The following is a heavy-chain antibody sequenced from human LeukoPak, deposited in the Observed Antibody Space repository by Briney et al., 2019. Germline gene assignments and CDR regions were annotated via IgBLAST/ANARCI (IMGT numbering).Heavy chain of an antibody. CDR3: ARGSAGDTAMAPTMVRGSQPYYFDY. D-gene: IGHD3-10*01. CDR1: GFTVSSNY. Sequence: GGSLRLSCAASGFTVSSNYMSWVRQAPGKGLEWVSVIYNGGSTYYADSVKGRFTISRDNSKNTLYLQMNSLRAEDTAVYYCARGSAGDTAMAPTMVRGSQPYYFDYWGQGTLVTVSS. J-gene: IGHJ4*02. V-gene: IGHV3-53*01. CDR2: IYNGGST.